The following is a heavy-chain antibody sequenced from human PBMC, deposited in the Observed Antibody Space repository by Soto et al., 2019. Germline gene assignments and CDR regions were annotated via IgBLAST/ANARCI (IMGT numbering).Heavy chain of an antibody. CDR2: IYYSGST. V-gene: IGHV4-59*08. D-gene: IGHD6-13*01. CDR1: GGSISSYY. CDR3: ARHYSSRWPLDY. Sequence: SETLSLTCTVSGGSISSYYWSWIRQPPGKGLEWIGYIYYSGSTNYNPSLKSRVTISVDTSKNQFSLKLSSVTAADTALYYCARHYSSRWPLDYWGQGTPVTVSS. J-gene: IGHJ4*02.